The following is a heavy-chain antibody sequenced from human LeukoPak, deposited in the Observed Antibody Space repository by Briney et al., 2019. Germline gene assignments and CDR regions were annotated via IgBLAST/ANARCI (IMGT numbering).Heavy chain of an antibody. CDR2: ISSSGSTI. V-gene: IGHV3-48*01. J-gene: IGHJ4*02. CDR3: ARDGQIDY. Sequence: GGSLRLSCAASGFTFSGYSMHWVRQAPGKGLEWVSHISSSGSTIYHADSVKGRFTISRDNAKNSLYLQMNSLRAEDTAVYYCARDGQIDYWGQGTLVTVSS. CDR1: GFTFSGYS.